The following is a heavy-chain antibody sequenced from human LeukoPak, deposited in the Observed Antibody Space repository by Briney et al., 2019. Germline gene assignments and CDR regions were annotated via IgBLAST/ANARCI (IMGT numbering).Heavy chain of an antibody. CDR1: GFTFSSYS. CDR2: ISSSSRYI. V-gene: IGHV3-21*01. J-gene: IGHJ4*02. D-gene: IGHD3-10*01. CDR3: ARARTDTGINFGELFYMDMGTQGYFDY. Sequence: GGSLRLPRAASGFTFSSYSMDWVRQAPGKGLEWASSISSSSRYIYYADSVKGRFTISRDNAKNSLYMQMNSLRAEDTAVYYCARARTDTGINFGELFYMDMGTQGYFDYWGRGTLDSVLS.